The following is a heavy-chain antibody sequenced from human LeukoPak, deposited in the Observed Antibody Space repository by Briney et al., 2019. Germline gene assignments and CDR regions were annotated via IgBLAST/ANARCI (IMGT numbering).Heavy chain of an antibody. J-gene: IGHJ4*02. Sequence: GGSLRLSRAPSGFTVSGNYMSWVRQAPGKGLEWVSVLYTSGSTYYADSVKGRFTISRDNSKNTLYLQMNSLRVEDTAIYYCARGGFGELLSPLDYWGQGTLVTVSS. D-gene: IGHD3-10*01. CDR1: GFTVSGNY. CDR2: LYTSGST. CDR3: ARGGFGELLSPLDY. V-gene: IGHV3-53*01.